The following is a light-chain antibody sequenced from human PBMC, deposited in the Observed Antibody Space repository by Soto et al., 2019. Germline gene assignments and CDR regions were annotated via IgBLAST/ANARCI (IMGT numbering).Light chain of an antibody. J-gene: IGKJ5*01. CDR3: QQYNNWPPIT. CDR2: GVS. V-gene: IGKV3D-15*01. CDR1: QSVSSK. Sequence: EIVMTQSPATLSVFPGERATLSCRASQSVSSKLAWYQQKPCQAPRLLLHGVSTSATGVPARFSGSGSGTEFTLTISSLQSEDSAVYYCQQYNNWPPITFGQGTRLEIK.